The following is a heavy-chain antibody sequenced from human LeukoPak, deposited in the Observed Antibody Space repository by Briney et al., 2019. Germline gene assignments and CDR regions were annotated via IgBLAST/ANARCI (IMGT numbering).Heavy chain of an antibody. V-gene: IGHV4-59*01. CDR3: ARTTEAHSWRTRYYDYYMDV. D-gene: IGHD6-13*01. CDR1: GGSISSYY. J-gene: IGHJ6*03. CDR2: IYYSGST. Sequence: SSETLSLTCTVSGGSISSYYWSWIRQPPGKGLEWIGYIYYSGSTNYNPSLKSRVTISVDTSKNQFSLKLSSVTAADTAVYYCARTTEAHSWRTRYYDYYMDVWGRGTTVTVSS.